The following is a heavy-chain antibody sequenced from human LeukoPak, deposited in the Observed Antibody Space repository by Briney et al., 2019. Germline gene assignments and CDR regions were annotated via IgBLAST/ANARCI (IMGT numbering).Heavy chain of an antibody. Sequence: ASVKVSCKASGYTFTGYYMHWGRQAPGQGLEWMGWINPNSGGTNYAQKFQGRVTMTRDTSISTAYMELSRLRSDDTAVYYCARVSSDYGGNLLDYWGQGTLVTVSS. J-gene: IGHJ4*02. CDR2: INPNSGGT. CDR1: GYTFTGYY. CDR3: ARVSSDYGGNLLDY. D-gene: IGHD4-23*01. V-gene: IGHV1-2*02.